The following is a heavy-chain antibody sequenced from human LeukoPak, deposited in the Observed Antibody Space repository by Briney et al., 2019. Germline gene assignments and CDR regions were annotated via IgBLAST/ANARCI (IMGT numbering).Heavy chain of an antibody. D-gene: IGHD1-26*01. CDR1: GYSIISTYY. CDR3: ARIIMGATLEN. J-gene: IGHJ4*02. V-gene: IGHV4-38-2*02. Sequence: PSETLSLTCTVSGYSIISTYYWSWIRQPPGKGLEWIGSIYYSGSTYYNPSLKSRVTISVDTSKNQFSLKLSSVTAADTAVYYCARIIMGATLENWGQGTLVTVSS. CDR2: IYYSGST.